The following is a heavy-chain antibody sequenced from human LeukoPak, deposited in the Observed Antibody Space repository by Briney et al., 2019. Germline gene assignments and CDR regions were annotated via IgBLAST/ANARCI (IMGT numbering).Heavy chain of an antibody. CDR3: ARQVHSSSLVRGTPFDY. CDR1: GYSFTSYW. CDR2: IYPGDSDT. V-gene: IGHV5-51*01. J-gene: IGHJ4*02. Sequence: GESLKISCKASGYSFTSYWIAWVRQMPGKGLEWMGIIYPGDSDTRYSPSFQGQVTISADKSISTAYLQWSSLKASDTAMYYCARQVHSSSLVRGTPFDYWGQGTLVTVSS. D-gene: IGHD6-6*01.